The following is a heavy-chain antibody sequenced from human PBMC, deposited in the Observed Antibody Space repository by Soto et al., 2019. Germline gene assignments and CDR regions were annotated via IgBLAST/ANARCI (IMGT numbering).Heavy chain of an antibody. V-gene: IGHV5-51*01. Sequence: PVESLKISCKGSGYSFTSYWICWFLQMPGKGLEWMGIIYPGDSDTRYSPSFQGQVTISADKSISTAYLQWSSLKASDTAMYYCARSSYSNPGYFDYWGQGTLVTVSS. J-gene: IGHJ4*02. CDR2: IYPGDSDT. CDR1: GYSFTSYW. CDR3: ARSSYSNPGYFDY. D-gene: IGHD4-4*01.